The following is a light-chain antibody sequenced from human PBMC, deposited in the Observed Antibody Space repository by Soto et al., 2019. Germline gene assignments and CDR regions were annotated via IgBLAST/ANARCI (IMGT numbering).Light chain of an antibody. J-gene: IGKJ1*01. CDR1: QSVSSN. CDR2: GAS. CDR3: QHYNNWPPWT. V-gene: IGKV3-15*01. Sequence: EIVMTQSPATLSVSPGEGATLSCRASQSVSSNLAWYQQKPGQAPRLLIYGASTRATGIPASFSGSGSGTEFTLTISSLQSEDFAVYYCQHYNNWPPWTFGQGTKVEIK.